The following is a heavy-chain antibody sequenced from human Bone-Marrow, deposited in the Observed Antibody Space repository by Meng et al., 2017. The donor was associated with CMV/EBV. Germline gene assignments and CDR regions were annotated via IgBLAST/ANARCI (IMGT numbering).Heavy chain of an antibody. CDR1: GFTFSSYG. Sequence: GESLKISCAASGFTFSSYGMHWVRQAPGQGLEWMGWINPNSGGTNYAQKFQGRVTMTRDTSISTAYMELSRLRSDDTAVYYCARDSASWPSYYYYYYGMDVWGQGTTVTVSS. CDR2: INPNSGGT. CDR3: ARDSASWPSYYYYYYGMDV. D-gene: IGHD2-2*01. V-gene: IGHV1-2*02. J-gene: IGHJ6*02.